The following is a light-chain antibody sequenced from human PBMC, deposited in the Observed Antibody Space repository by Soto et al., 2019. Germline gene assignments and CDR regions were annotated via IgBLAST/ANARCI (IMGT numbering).Light chain of an antibody. Sequence: EVVMTQSPATLSVSPGERATVSCRASQTVSGNLAWYQQRPGQAPRLLMYGASTRATGIPDRFSGGGSGPDFTLTIRRLEPEDFAVYYCQQYDSTAWTFGQGTKVDI. CDR1: QTVSGN. V-gene: IGKV3-15*01. CDR3: QQYDSTAWT. J-gene: IGKJ1*01. CDR2: GAS.